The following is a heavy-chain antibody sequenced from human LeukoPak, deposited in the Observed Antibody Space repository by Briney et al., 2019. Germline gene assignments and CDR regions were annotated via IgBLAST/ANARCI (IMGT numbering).Heavy chain of an antibody. J-gene: IGHJ5*02. D-gene: IGHD3-22*01. CDR2: MSPNSGNT. Sequence: ASVKVSCKASGYTFTSYDINWVRQATGQGLEWMGWMSPNSGNTGYAQKFQGRVTMTRDTSISTAYMGLSSLRSEDTAVYYCARMSYYDSSGDNWFDPWGQGTLVTVSS. CDR1: GYTFTSYD. CDR3: ARMSYYDSSGDNWFDP. V-gene: IGHV1-8*01.